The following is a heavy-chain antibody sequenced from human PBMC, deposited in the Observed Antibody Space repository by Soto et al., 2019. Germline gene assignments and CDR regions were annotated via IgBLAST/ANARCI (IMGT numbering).Heavy chain of an antibody. D-gene: IGHD3-3*01. CDR1: GYTFTSYY. CDR3: ARGPLIWSGYYKGRNYFDY. CDR2: MNPNSGNT. J-gene: IGHJ4*02. Sequence: ASVKVSCKASGYTFTSYYINWVRHATGQGLEWMGWMNPNSGNTGYAQKFQGRVTMTRNTSISTAYMELSSLRSEDTAVYYCARGPLIWSGYYKGRNYFDYWGQGTLVTVSS. V-gene: IGHV1-8*01.